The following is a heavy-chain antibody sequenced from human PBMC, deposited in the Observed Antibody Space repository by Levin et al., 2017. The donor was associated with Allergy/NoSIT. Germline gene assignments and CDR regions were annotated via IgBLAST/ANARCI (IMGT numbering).Heavy chain of an antibody. J-gene: IGHJ4*02. CDR2: IYSDGTT. CDR1: GGSITTGSFY. D-gene: IGHD7-27*01. CDR3: ATFWGSGFDS. Sequence: SETLSLTCNVSGGSITTGSFYWSWIRQSAGKRLEWIGRIYSDGTTNHSPSLKSRVTMSFDTSKNHFSLQLTSVTAADTAVYYCATFWGSGFDSWGQGTPVTVSS. V-gene: IGHV4-61*02.